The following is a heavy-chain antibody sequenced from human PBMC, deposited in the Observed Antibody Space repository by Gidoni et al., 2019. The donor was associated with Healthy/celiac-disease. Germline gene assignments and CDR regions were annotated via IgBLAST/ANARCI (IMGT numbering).Heavy chain of an antibody. Sequence: QVQLQQSGPGRVKPSQTLSLTCAIPGDSVPSNSASWNWIRQSPSRGLEWLGRTYYRSKWYNDYAVSVKSRITINPDTSKNQFSLQLNSVTPEDTAVYYCARARVPFDSSSSVVDYWGQGTLVTVSS. CDR3: ARARVPFDSSSSVVDY. CDR1: GDSVPSNSAS. D-gene: IGHD6-6*01. CDR2: TYYRSKWYN. V-gene: IGHV6-1*01. J-gene: IGHJ4*02.